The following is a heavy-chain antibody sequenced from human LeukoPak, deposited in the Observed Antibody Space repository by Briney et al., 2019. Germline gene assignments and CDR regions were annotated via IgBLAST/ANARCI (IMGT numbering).Heavy chain of an antibody. CDR2: IWYDGSNK. CDR3: ARAPLLYSSSDLDY. J-gene: IGHJ4*02. Sequence: RAGGSLRLSCAASGFTFSSYGMHWVRQAPGKGLEWVAVIWYDGSNKYYADSVKGRFTISRDNSKNTLYLQMNSLRAEDTAVYYCARAPLLYSSSDLDYWGQGTLVTVSS. V-gene: IGHV3-33*01. CDR1: GFTFSSYG. D-gene: IGHD6-6*01.